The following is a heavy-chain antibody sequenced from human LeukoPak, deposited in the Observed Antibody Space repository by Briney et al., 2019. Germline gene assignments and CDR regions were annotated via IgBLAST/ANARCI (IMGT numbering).Heavy chain of an antibody. J-gene: IGHJ4*02. CDR2: INTDGSST. Sequence: GGSLRLSCAASGFSFSRYWMHWVRQAPGKGLVWVSHINTDGSSTNYADSVKGRFTISRDNAKNTVTLQMNSLRAEDTAVYYCERDNGGVDYWGRGTLVTVSS. CDR3: ERDNGGVDY. CDR1: GFSFSRYW. V-gene: IGHV3-74*01. D-gene: IGHD2-8*02.